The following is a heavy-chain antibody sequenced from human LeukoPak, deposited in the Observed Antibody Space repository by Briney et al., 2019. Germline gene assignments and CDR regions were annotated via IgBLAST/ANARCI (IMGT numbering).Heavy chain of an antibody. CDR3: ARGGGSSWYVNYYYMDV. D-gene: IGHD6-13*01. CDR2: ISGSGGST. CDR1: GFTFSSYG. Sequence: PGGSLRLSCAASGFTFSSYGMSWVRQAPGKGLEWVSAISGSGGSTYYADSVKGRFTISRDNSMNTLYLQMNSLRAEDTAVYYCARGGGSSWYVNYYYMDVWGKGTTVTISS. J-gene: IGHJ6*03. V-gene: IGHV3-23*01.